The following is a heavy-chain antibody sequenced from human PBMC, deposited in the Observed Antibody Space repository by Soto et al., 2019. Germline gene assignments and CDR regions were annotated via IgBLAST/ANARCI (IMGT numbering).Heavy chain of an antibody. V-gene: IGHV3-64*07. J-gene: IGHJ6*02. CDR1: GFSFSSYA. CDR3: ARAGFYYGSGSYGYGMDF. CDR2: ISPNGGST. Sequence: EVQLVESGGGLVQPGGSLRLSCAASGFSFSSYAMHWVRQAPGKGLEYVSVISPNGGSTYYSDSVKGRFTISRDNSKNTLYLQMGSLRAEDMAVYYCARAGFYYGSGSYGYGMDFWGQGTSVTVPS. D-gene: IGHD3-10*01.